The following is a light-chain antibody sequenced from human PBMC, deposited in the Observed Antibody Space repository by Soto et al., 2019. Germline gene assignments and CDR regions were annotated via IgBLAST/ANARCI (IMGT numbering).Light chain of an antibody. Sequence: EIVMKQSPGTLSLSPGERATLSCRASQSVSSSYLAWYQQKPGQAPRLLIYGASSRATGIPDRLSGSGSGTDFTLTISRLEPEDFAVYYCQQYGSSPRLTFGGGTKVDIK. J-gene: IGKJ4*01. CDR3: QQYGSSPRLT. CDR2: GAS. CDR1: QSVSSSY. V-gene: IGKV3-20*01.